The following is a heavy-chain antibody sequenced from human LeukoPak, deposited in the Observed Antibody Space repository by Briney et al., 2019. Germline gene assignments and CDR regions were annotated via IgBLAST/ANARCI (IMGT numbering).Heavy chain of an antibody. D-gene: IGHD2-21*02. J-gene: IGHJ4*02. CDR2: INSDGSNT. V-gene: IGHV3-74*01. CDR1: GFTFSSYW. Sequence: RGSLRLSCAASGFTFSSYWMHWVRQVPGKGLVWVSRINSDGSNTGYADSVKGRFTISRDNAKNTLYLQMNSLRAEDTAVYYCARGTAAPYYFDYWGQGTLVTVSS. CDR3: ARGTAAPYYFDY.